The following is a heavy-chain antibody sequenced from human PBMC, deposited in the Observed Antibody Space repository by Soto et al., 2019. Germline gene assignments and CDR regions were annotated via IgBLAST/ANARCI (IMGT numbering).Heavy chain of an antibody. Sequence: PGGSLRLSCAASGFTFSSYAMSWVRQAPGKGLEWVSAISGSGGSTYYADSVKGRFTISRDNSKNTLYLQMNSLRAEDTAVYYCAKDLPSGWDYYYYYGMDVWGQGTTVTVSS. CDR3: AKDLPSGWDYYYYYGMDV. D-gene: IGHD3-22*01. J-gene: IGHJ6*02. V-gene: IGHV3-23*01. CDR2: ISGSGGST. CDR1: GFTFSSYA.